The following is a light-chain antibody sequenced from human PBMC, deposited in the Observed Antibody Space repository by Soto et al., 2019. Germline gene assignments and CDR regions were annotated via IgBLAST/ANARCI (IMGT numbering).Light chain of an antibody. CDR3: QQYSSSPWT. CDR1: QSVSSSY. V-gene: IGKV3-20*01. Sequence: EIVLTQSPGTLSLSPGERATLSCMASQSVSSSYLAWYQQKPCQAPRLLIYGASSRATGIPDRFSGSGSGTDFTLTISTLEPADFAVYCFQQYSSSPWTFGQGTKVEIK. J-gene: IGKJ1*01. CDR2: GAS.